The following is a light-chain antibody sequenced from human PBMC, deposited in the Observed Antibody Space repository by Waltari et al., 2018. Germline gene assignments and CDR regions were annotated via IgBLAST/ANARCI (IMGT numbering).Light chain of an antibody. CDR3: QQYRGPTT. CDR1: QSISRW. Sequence: DIQMTQSPSTLSASLGDTVTITCRASQSISRWLAWYQQKPGKAPKVLISASSTLESGVPSRFGGSGSGTEFTLTITGVQTDDFATYYCQQYRGPTTFGGGTKVEI. CDR2: ASS. J-gene: IGKJ4*01. V-gene: IGKV1-5*03.